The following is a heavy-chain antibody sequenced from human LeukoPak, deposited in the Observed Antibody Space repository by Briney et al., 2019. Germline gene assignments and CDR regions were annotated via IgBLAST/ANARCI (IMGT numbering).Heavy chain of an antibody. J-gene: IGHJ6*02. CDR1: GGSISSSSYY. CDR3: ARHVYGSGSYLGYGVDV. D-gene: IGHD3-10*01. V-gene: IGHV4-39*01. CDR2: ISYTGST. Sequence: SETLSLTCAVYGGSISSSSYYWGWIRQPPGKGLEWVGTISYTGSTYYNPSLNSRLTISIDTSKTQFSLKLSSVTAADTAVYYCARHVYGSGSYLGYGVDVWGQGTTVTVS.